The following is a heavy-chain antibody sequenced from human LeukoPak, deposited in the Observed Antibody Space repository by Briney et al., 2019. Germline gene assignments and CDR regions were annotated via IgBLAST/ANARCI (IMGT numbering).Heavy chain of an antibody. CDR3: ARVPMVRGIAYDAFDM. V-gene: IGHV3-7*04. D-gene: IGHD3-10*01. CDR2: IKQDGSEK. CDR1: GFTFTNYW. J-gene: IGHJ3*02. Sequence: GGSLRLSCAASGFTFTNYWMNWVRQAPGKGLEWVANIKQDGSEKNYVDSLKGRFTISRDNAKNSLYLQMNSLRVEDTAVYYCARVPMVRGIAYDAFDMWGQGTMVTVSS.